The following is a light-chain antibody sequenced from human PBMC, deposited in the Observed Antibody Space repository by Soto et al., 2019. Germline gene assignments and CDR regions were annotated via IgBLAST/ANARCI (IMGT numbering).Light chain of an antibody. Sequence: ELVLTQSPATLSLSPGERATLSCRASQSVSSNLAWYQQKVGQAPRLLISDASNRAADTPIRFSGSGSGTDFNLTISSLEPEDFAVYYCQQHSNWPPFTFGPGTKVEFK. V-gene: IGKV3-11*01. CDR3: QQHSNWPPFT. CDR2: DAS. CDR1: QSVSSN. J-gene: IGKJ3*01.